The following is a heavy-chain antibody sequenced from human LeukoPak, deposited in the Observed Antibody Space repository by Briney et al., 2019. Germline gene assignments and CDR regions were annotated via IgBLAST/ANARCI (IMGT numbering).Heavy chain of an antibody. J-gene: IGHJ5*02. V-gene: IGHV3-7*01. CDR2: IKHDGTEI. Sequence: GGSLRLSCAASGFTFSSYWMTWVRQAPGKGLEWVATIKHDGTEIYYVDSVKGRFTISRDNARSSLYLQMNSLRAEDTAVYYCARSLDHWGQGTLVTVSS. CDR3: ARSLDH. CDR1: GFTFSSYW.